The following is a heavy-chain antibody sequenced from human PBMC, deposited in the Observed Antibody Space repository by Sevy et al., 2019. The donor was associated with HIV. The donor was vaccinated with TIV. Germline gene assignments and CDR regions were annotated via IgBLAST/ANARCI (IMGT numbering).Heavy chain of an antibody. V-gene: IGHV3-33*01. CDR2: IWYDGSNK. D-gene: IGHD2-2*01. Sequence: GGSLRLSCAASGFTFSSYGMHWVRQAPGKGLEWVAVIWYDGSNKYYADSVKGRFTISRDNSKNTLYLQMNSLRAEDTAVYYCAREITVVPAAPDRVDYYGMDVWGQGTTVTVSS. J-gene: IGHJ6*02. CDR3: AREITVVPAAPDRVDYYGMDV. CDR1: GFTFSSYG.